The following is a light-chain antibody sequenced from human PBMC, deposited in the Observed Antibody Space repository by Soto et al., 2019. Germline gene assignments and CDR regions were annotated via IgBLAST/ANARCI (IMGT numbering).Light chain of an antibody. V-gene: IGKV1-5*03. Sequence: DIPMTQSPSTLSASVGDRVTITCRASQSISSWLAWYKQKPGKAPNLLIYKASSLESGVPSRFSGSGSGTDFTLTISSLQPDDSATYYCQQYNSYWTFGQGTKVEIK. CDR2: KAS. J-gene: IGKJ1*01. CDR1: QSISSW. CDR3: QQYNSYWT.